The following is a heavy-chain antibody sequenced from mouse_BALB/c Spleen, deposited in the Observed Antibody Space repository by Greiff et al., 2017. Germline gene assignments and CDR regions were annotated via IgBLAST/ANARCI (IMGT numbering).Heavy chain of an antibody. V-gene: IGHV5-6-3*01. CDR2: INSNGGST. J-gene: IGHJ1*01. CDR1: GFTFSSYG. CDR3: ARDHGPYWYFDV. Sequence: EVKVVESGGGLVQPGGSLKLSCAASGFTFSSYGMSWVRQTPDKRLELVATINSNGGSTYYTDSVKGRFTISRDNAKNTLYLQMSSLKSEDTAMYYCARDHGPYWYFDVWGAGTTVTVSS. D-gene: IGHD1-1*02.